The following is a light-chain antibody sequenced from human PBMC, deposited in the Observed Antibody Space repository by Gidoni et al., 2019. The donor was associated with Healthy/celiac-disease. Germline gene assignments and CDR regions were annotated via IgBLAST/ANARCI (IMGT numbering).Light chain of an antibody. CDR3: NSRDSSGNHWV. J-gene: IGLJ3*02. CDR2: GKN. Sequence: SSELTQDPAVSVALGKTVRSTCQGDSLRSYYASWYQQKPGQAPVLVIYGKNNRPSGIPDRFSGSSSGNTASLTITGAQAEDESDYYCNSRDSSGNHWVFGGGTKLTVL. CDR1: SLRSYY. V-gene: IGLV3-19*01.